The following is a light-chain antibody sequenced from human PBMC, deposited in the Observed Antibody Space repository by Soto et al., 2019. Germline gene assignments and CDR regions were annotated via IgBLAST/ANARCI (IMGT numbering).Light chain of an antibody. CDR1: QNIRNL. J-gene: IGKJ1*01. Sequence: DIQLTQSPSTLSAAVGDSVSITCRASQNIRNLLAWYQQKPGKAPKPLIYAASTLHDGVPSRFSGGGSGTDFTLPISSLQPEDFATYFCQQSYSWPPTFGQGTKVDI. V-gene: IGKV1-39*01. CDR3: QQSYSWPPT. CDR2: AAS.